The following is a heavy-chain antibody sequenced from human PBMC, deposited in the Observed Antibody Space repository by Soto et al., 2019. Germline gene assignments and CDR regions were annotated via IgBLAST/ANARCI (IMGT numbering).Heavy chain of an antibody. CDR3: AKDLRYSSGWYGEGIYDY. Sequence: GGSLRLSCAASGFTFSSYAMSWVRQAPGKGLEWVSAISGSGGSTYYADSVKGRFTISRDNSKNTLYLQMNSLRAEDTAVYYCAKDLRYSSGWYGEGIYDYWGQGTLVTVSS. CDR2: ISGSGGST. J-gene: IGHJ4*02. D-gene: IGHD6-19*01. CDR1: GFTFSSYA. V-gene: IGHV3-23*01.